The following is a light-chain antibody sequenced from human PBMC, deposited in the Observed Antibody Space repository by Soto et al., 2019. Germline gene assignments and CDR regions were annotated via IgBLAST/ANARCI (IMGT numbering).Light chain of an antibody. Sequence: EIVMTQSPATLSVSPGERATLSCRASQSVSSNLAWYQQKPGQAPRLLIYDASTRATGIPARFSGSRSGTEFTLTINSLQSEDFAVYYCQQYNNWPLTFGGGTNVEIK. CDR2: DAS. CDR3: QQYNNWPLT. CDR1: QSVSSN. J-gene: IGKJ4*01. V-gene: IGKV3-15*01.